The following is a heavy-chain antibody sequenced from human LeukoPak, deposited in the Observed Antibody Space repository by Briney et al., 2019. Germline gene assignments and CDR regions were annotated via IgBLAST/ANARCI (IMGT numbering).Heavy chain of an antibody. V-gene: IGHV4-4*02. J-gene: IGHJ4*02. Sequence: SETLSLTCAVSGGSISSSNWWSWVRQPPGKGLEWIGEIYHSGSTNYNPSLKSRVTISVDTSKNQFSLKLSSVTAADTAVYYCARAHTLRLPMGYFVYWGQGTLVTVPS. D-gene: IGHD3-10*01. CDR2: IYHSGST. CDR3: ARAHTLRLPMGYFVY. CDR1: GGSISSSNW.